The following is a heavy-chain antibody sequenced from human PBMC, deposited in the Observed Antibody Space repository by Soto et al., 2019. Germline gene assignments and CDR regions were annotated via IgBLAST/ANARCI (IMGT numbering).Heavy chain of an antibody. D-gene: IGHD3-3*01. J-gene: IGHJ6*02. Sequence: SETLSLTCAVYGGSISSYYWSWIRQPPGKGLEWIGYIYYSGSTNYNPSLKSRVTISVDTSKNQLSLKLSSVTAADTAVYYCARTVQDFWSGYLPSYYYYGMDVWGQGTTVTVSS. V-gene: IGHV4-59*01. CDR1: GGSISSYY. CDR3: ARTVQDFWSGYLPSYYYYGMDV. CDR2: IYYSGST.